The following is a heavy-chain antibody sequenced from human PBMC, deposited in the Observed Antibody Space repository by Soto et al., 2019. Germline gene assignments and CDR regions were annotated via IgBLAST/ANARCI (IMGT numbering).Heavy chain of an antibody. Sequence: PSETLSLTCSFSGTSFTTYYWSLIRQPPGKGLEWIGYIYYSGSIYYNPSLKSRVTISVDTSKNQFSLKLSSVTAADTAVYYCARGVIGGNGMDVWGQGTTVTVSS. V-gene: IGHV4-59*12. CDR1: GTSFTTYY. D-gene: IGHD3-16*02. J-gene: IGHJ6*02. CDR3: ARGVIGGNGMDV. CDR2: IYYSGSI.